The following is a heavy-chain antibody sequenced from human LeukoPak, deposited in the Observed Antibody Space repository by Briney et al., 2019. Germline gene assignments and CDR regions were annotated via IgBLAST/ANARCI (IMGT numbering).Heavy chain of an antibody. Sequence: PSETLSLTCAVYGGSFSGYYWSWIRQPPGKGLEWIGEINHSGSTNYNPSLKSRVTISVDTSKNQFSLKLSSVTAADTVVYYCARGGYSSSWYHAADYWGQGTLVTVSS. J-gene: IGHJ4*02. CDR2: INHSGST. V-gene: IGHV4-34*01. D-gene: IGHD6-13*01. CDR1: GGSFSGYY. CDR3: ARGGYSSSWYHAADY.